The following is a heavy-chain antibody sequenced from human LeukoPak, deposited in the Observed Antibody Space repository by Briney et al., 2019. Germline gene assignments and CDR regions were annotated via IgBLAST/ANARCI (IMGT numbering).Heavy chain of an antibody. J-gene: IGHJ3*02. Sequence: PSETLSLTCTVSGGSISNYYWSWIRQPPGKGLEWIGYIYYSGSTKYNPSLKSRVTISVDTSKNQFSLKLSSVTAVDTAVYYCARDERRYFDWLFMDAFDIWGQGTMVTVSS. CDR3: ARDERRYFDWLFMDAFDI. CDR2: IYYSGST. V-gene: IGHV4-59*12. D-gene: IGHD3-9*01. CDR1: GGSISNYY.